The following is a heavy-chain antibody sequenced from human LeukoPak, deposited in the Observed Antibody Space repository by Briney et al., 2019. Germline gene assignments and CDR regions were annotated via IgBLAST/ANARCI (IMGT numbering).Heavy chain of an antibody. CDR2: IYYSGST. CDR3: ARVGPSIAAAGPGYFDY. CDR1: GGSISSYY. D-gene: IGHD6-13*01. J-gene: IGHJ4*02. Sequence: SETLSLTCTVSGGSISSYYWSWIRQPPGKGLEWIGYIYYSGSTNYNPSLKSRVTISVDTSKNQFSLKLSSVTAADTAVYYCARVGPSIAAAGPGYFDYWGQGTLVTVSS. V-gene: IGHV4-59*01.